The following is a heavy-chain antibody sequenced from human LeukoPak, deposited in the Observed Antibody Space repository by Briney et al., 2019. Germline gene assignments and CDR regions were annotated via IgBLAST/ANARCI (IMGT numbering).Heavy chain of an antibody. D-gene: IGHD1-26*01. CDR2: ISGSGGST. J-gene: IGHJ4*02. CDR1: GFTFRTSA. CDR3: ARDGAFYSGSYFRKGYFDY. V-gene: IGHV3-23*01. Sequence: GGSLRLSCAASGFTFRTSAMSWVRQAPGKGLEWVSAISGSGGSTYYADSVKGRFTISRDNSKNTLYLQMNSLRAEDTAVYYCARDGAFYSGSYFRKGYFDYWGQGTLVTVSS.